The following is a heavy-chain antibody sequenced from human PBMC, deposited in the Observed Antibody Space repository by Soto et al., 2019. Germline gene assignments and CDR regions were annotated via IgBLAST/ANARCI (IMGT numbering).Heavy chain of an antibody. J-gene: IGHJ6*02. CDR1: GYTFTNYG. CDR2: ISGYNGNT. Sequence: QVQVVQSGDEVKKPGASVKVSCKASGYTFTNYGFSWVRQAPGQGLEWMGWISGYNGNTKYAEKFQGRVTMTTDTSTSTAHMELRSLRSHDTAVYYCAREGQAPYYYYGMDVWGQGTAVTVSS. V-gene: IGHV1-18*01. CDR3: AREGQAPYYYYGMDV.